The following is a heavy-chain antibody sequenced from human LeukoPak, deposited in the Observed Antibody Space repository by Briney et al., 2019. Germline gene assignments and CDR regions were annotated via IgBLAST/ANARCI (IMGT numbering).Heavy chain of an antibody. CDR2: MNPNSGNT. CDR1: GYTFTSYD. V-gene: IGHV1-8*01. Sequence: ASVTVSCKASGYTFTSYDINWVRQATGQGLEWMGWMNPNSGNTGYAQKFQGRVTMTRNTSISTAYMELSSLRSEDTAVYYCARGGEQQLDDAFDIWGQGTMVTVSS. D-gene: IGHD6-13*01. CDR3: ARGGEQQLDDAFDI. J-gene: IGHJ3*02.